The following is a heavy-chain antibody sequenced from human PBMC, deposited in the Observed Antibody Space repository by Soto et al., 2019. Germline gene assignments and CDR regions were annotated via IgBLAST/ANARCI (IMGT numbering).Heavy chain of an antibody. CDR2: IGADGGTT. Sequence: GGSLRLSCASSGFPFSSYAMTWVRQGPGKGLEWVSLIGADGGTTYTAEAVKGRFTIARDNSRNSLYLQMDNLRVEDTAVYYCAKGYGWDYLDYWGQGALVTVSS. CDR3: AKGYGWDYLDY. CDR1: GFPFSSYA. J-gene: IGHJ4*02. D-gene: IGHD4-17*01. V-gene: IGHV3-23*01.